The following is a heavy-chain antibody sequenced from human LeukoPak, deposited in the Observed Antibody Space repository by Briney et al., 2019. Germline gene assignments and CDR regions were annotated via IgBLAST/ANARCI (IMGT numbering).Heavy chain of an antibody. Sequence: PSETLSLTCTVSGYSISSGYYWGWIRQPPGKGLEWIGSIYHSGSTYYNPSLKSRVTISVDTSKNQFSLKLSSVTAADTAVYYCARGFGDYYDSSGYTDYWGQGTLVTVSS. D-gene: IGHD3-22*01. CDR1: GYSISSGYY. CDR3: ARGFGDYYDSSGYTDY. J-gene: IGHJ4*02. CDR2: IYHSGST. V-gene: IGHV4-38-2*02.